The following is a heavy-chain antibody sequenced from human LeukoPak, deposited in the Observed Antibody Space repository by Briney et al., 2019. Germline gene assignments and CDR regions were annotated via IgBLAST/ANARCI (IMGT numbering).Heavy chain of an antibody. D-gene: IGHD4-23*01. J-gene: IGHJ3*02. CDR1: GGSISSSSYY. CDR2: INHSGST. V-gene: IGHV4-39*07. CDR3: ARGLLRWYRKRCVAFDI. Sequence: LSETLSLTCTVSGGSISSSSYYWSWIRQPPGKGLEWIGEINHSGSTNYNPSLKSRVTISVHTSKNQFSLELSSVTAADTAVYYCARGLLRWYRKRCVAFDIWGQGTMVTVSS.